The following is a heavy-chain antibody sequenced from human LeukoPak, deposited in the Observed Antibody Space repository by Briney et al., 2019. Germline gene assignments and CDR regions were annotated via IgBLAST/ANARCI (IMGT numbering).Heavy chain of an antibody. J-gene: IGHJ2*01. CDR2: VYSSGST. CDR1: GGSISNYY. Sequence: SETLSLTCTVSGGSISNYYWSWIRQPAGKGLEWIGRVYSSGSTNYNPSLKSRVTMSVDTSKNQFSLKLSSVTAADTAVYYCARHYCGGDCYSRWYFDLWGRGTLVTVSS. D-gene: IGHD2-21*02. CDR3: ARHYCGGDCYSRWYFDL. V-gene: IGHV4-4*07.